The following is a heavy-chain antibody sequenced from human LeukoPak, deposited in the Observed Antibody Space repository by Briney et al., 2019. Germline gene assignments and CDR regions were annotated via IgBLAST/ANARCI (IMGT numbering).Heavy chain of an antibody. CDR3: ARDNSGSYSFVDY. V-gene: IGHV3-33*01. CDR1: GFTFSSYG. Sequence: GGSLRLSCEASGFTFSSYGMHWVRQAPGKGLERVAGIWNDGNDKYYADSVKGRFIISRDNSKNTLYLQMNSLRAEDTAVYYCARDNSGSYSFVDYWRGGRLDSVSS. J-gene: IGHJ4*02. CDR2: IWNDGNDK. D-gene: IGHD3-10*01.